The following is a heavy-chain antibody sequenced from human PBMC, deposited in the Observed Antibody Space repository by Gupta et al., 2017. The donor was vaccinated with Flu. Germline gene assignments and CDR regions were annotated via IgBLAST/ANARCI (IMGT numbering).Heavy chain of an antibody. J-gene: IGHJ4*02. CDR3: ARDVTLVYSKNYFDY. CDR2: IKQDGSEK. D-gene: IGHD2-21*01. Sequence: EVQLVESGGGLVQPGGSLRLSCAASGFTFSRYWMSWVRQAPGKGLEWVANIKQDGSEKYYVDSVKGRFTISRDNAKNSLYLQMNSLRAEDTAVYYCARDVTLVYSKNYFDYWGQGTLVTVSS. V-gene: IGHV3-7*01. CDR1: GFTFSRYW.